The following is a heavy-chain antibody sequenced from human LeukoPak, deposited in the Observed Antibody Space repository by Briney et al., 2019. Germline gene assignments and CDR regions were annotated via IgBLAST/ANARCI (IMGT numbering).Heavy chain of an antibody. CDR3: ANSGGYCSSTSCLYYYYYYGMDV. D-gene: IGHD2-2*01. CDR2: ISGSGGST. J-gene: IGHJ6*02. CDR1: GFTFSSYA. V-gene: IGHV3-23*01. Sequence: GGSLRLSCAASGFTFSSYAMSWVRQAPGEGLEWVSAISGSGGSTYYADSVKGRFTISRDNSKNTLYLQMNSLRAEDTAVYYCANSGGYCSSTSCLYYYYYYGMDVWGQGTTVTVSS.